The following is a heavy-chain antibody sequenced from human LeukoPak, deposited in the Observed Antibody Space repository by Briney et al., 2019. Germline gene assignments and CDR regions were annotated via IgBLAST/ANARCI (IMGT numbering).Heavy chain of an antibody. CDR1: GGSISPYY. J-gene: IGHJ3*02. D-gene: IGHD5-24*01. Sequence: SETLSLTCTVSGGSISPYYWSWIRQPPGKGLEWIGYIYYSGSTNYNPSFKSRVTISVDTSKNQFSLKLSSVTAADTAVYYCARVLSVRWLPSGDAFDIWGQGTMVTVSS. CDR2: IYYSGST. CDR3: ARVLSVRWLPSGDAFDI. V-gene: IGHV4-59*08.